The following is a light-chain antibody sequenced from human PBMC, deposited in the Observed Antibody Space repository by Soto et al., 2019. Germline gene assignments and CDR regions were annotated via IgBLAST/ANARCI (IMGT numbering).Light chain of an antibody. Sequence: QSALTQPASMSGSPRQSITISSTATSSDLGGYNYISWYQQLPGKAPKFIIYDVRNRPSGVSNRFSGSRSGNTASLTISGLQSEDEADYYCSSYTSSSTVIFGGGTQLTVL. CDR3: SSYTSSSTVI. CDR2: DVR. J-gene: IGLJ2*01. V-gene: IGLV2-14*01. CDR1: SSDLGGYNY.